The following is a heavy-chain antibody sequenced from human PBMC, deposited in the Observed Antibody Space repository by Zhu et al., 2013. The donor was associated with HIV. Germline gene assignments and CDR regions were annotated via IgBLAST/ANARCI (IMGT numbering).Heavy chain of an antibody. V-gene: IGHV1-69*06. Sequence: QVQLVQSGAEVKKPGSSVKVSCKASGGTFSSYAISWVRQAPGQGLEWMGGIIPIFGTANYAQKFQGRVTITADKSTSTAYMELSSLRSEDTAVYYCASPTYYYDSSGYYPSRYYYYYGMDVWGRRDRRSPSP. CDR1: GGTFSSYA. CDR2: IIPIFGTA. J-gene: IGHJ6*02. D-gene: IGHD3-22*01. CDR3: ASPTYYYDSSGYYPSRYYYYYGMDV.